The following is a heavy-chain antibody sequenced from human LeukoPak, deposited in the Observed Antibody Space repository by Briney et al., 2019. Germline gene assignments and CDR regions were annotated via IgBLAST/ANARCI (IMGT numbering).Heavy chain of an antibody. V-gene: IGHV4-30-2*01. Sequence: PSETLSLTCTVSGGSISSGGYYWSWIRQPPGKGLEWIGYIYRSGSTYYNPSLKSRVTISVDRSKNQFSLKLSSVTAADTAVYYCARDRPYFLEWLNEPGVWGQGTLVTVSS. CDR3: ARDRPYFLEWLNEPGV. D-gene: IGHD3-3*01. CDR2: IYRSGST. J-gene: IGHJ4*02. CDR1: GGSISSGGYY.